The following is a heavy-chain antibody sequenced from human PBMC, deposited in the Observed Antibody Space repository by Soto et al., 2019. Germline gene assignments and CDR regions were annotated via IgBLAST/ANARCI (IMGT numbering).Heavy chain of an antibody. CDR3: ARSFIYGDYALDY. D-gene: IGHD4-17*01. Sequence: QVQLQESGPGLVKPSQTLSLTCTVSGGSISSGDYYWSWIRQPPGKGLEWIGYIYYSGSTYYNPSLKSRVTISVDTSKNQFSLKLSSVTAADTAVYFCARSFIYGDYALDYWGQGTLVTVSS. CDR1: GGSISSGDYY. J-gene: IGHJ4*02. V-gene: IGHV4-30-4*01. CDR2: IYYSGST.